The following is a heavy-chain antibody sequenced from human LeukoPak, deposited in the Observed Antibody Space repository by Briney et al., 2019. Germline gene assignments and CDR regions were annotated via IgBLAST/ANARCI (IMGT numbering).Heavy chain of an antibody. Sequence: RASVKVSCKASGGTFSSYAISWVRQAPGQGLEWMGGIIPIFGTANYAQKFQGRVTITTDESTSTAYMELSSLRSEDTAVYYCASSSRSARYYYYYMDVWGKGTTVTVSS. V-gene: IGHV1-69*05. CDR2: IIPIFGTA. CDR1: GGTFSSYA. CDR3: ASSSRSARYYYYYMDV. J-gene: IGHJ6*03.